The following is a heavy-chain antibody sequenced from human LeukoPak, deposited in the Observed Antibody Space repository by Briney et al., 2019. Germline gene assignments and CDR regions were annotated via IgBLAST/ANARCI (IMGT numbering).Heavy chain of an antibody. V-gene: IGHV1-18*01. CDR2: ISGYNGIT. Sequence: ASVKVSCKASGYTFKNYGISWLRQAPGQGLEWMGWISGYNGITNYGQSLQGRITLTTTPTDTSSTTAYMELTSLRSDDTAVYYCARGEWTTHYGSGRGYFDHWGQGTLVSVSS. CDR1: GYTFKNYG. CDR3: ARGEWTTHYGSGRGYFDH. J-gene: IGHJ4*02. D-gene: IGHD3-10*01.